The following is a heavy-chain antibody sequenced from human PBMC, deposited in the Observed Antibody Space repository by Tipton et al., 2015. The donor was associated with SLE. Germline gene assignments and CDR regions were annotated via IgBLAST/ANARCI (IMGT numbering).Heavy chain of an antibody. Sequence: TLSLTCTVSGGSITSYDYHWAWIRQAPGMGLEWIGSVDYSGVADYNPSLKSRVTISLDTSQNQFSLKLSSVTAADTAVYYCAREPVYYYYYYMDVWGKGTTVTVSS. J-gene: IGHJ6*03. CDR1: GGSITSYDYH. CDR2: VDYSGVA. V-gene: IGHV4-39*07. CDR3: AREPVYYYYYYMDV.